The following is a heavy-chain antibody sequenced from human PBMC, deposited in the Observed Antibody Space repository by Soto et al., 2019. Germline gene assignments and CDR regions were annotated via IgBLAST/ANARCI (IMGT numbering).Heavy chain of an antibody. Sequence: QLQLQESGPGLVKPSETLSLTCNVSGVSISDTSYYWGWIRQPPGKGLEWIGTVYFNGKTFYNPSLKSRLTISVDRSKNQISLRQTSVTSADTAGYYCARQASYWGQGTLVAVSS. CDR2: VYFNGKT. CDR3: ARQASY. V-gene: IGHV4-39*01. CDR1: GVSISDTSYY. J-gene: IGHJ4*02.